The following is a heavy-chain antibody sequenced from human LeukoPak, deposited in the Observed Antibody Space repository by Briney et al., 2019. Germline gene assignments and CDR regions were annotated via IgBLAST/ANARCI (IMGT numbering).Heavy chain of an antibody. CDR1: GFTFSSYA. J-gene: IGHJ4*02. CDR3: ARGPIEVEMATTPFDY. D-gene: IGHD5-24*01. Sequence: PGGSLRLSCAASGFTFSSYAMHWVRQAPGKGLEWVAVISYDGSNKYYADSVKGRFTISRDNSKNTLYLQMNSLRAEDTAVYYCARGPIEVEMATTPFDYWGQETLVTVSS. CDR2: ISYDGSNK. V-gene: IGHV3-30-3*01.